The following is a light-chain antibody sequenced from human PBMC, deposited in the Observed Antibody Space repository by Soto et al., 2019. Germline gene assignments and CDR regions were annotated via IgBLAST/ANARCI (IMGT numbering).Light chain of an antibody. J-gene: IGKJ5*01. V-gene: IGKV3-20*01. Sequence: VLRQAPGCLSCSRRRSATRSGRASQSVSSSYLAWYQQKPGQAPRLLIYGASSRATGIPDRFSGSGSGTDFTLTISRLEPEDFAVYYCQQYGSSSITFGQGTQLDIK. CDR3: QQYGSSSIT. CDR2: GAS. CDR1: QSVSSSY.